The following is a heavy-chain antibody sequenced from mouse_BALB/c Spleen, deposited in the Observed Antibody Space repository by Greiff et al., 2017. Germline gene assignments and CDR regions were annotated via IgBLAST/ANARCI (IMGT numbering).Heavy chain of an antibody. V-gene: IGHV5-9-4*01. CDR2: ISSGGSYT. Sequence: EVNVVVSGGGLVKPGGSLKLSCAASGFTFSSYAMSWVRQSPEKRLEWVAEISSGGSYTYYPDTVTGRFTISRDNAKNTLYLEMSSLRSEDTAMYYCAREKTYSYYAMDYWGQGTSVTVSS. J-gene: IGHJ4*01. CDR1: GFTFSSYA. D-gene: IGHD1-1*01. CDR3: AREKTYSYYAMDY.